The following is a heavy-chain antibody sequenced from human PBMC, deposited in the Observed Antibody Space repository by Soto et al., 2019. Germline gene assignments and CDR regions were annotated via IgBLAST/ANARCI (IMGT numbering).Heavy chain of an antibody. Sequence: EVQLLESGGGLVQPGGSLRLSCAASGFTFSSYAMSWVRQAPGKGLQWVSAINGPGGSTYYADSVKGRFTISKDISKNTLFLQVNSLRAEDTAVYYCAKSVGTFFNFDLWGRGTLVSVSS. J-gene: IGHJ2*01. CDR2: INGPGGST. D-gene: IGHD7-27*01. V-gene: IGHV3-23*01. CDR3: AKSVGTFFNFDL. CDR1: GFTFSSYA.